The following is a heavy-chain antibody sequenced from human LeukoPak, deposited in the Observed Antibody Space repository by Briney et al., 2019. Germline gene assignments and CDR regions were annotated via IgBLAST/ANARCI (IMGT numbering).Heavy chain of an antibody. CDR3: ARTNGSGSYTTAFDY. D-gene: IGHD3-10*01. CDR1: GFTFDDYG. Sequence: GGSLRLSCAASGFTFDDYGMSWVRQAPGKGLEWVSGINWNGGSTGYADSVKGRFTISRDNAKNSLYLQMNSLRAEDTALYYCARTNGSGSYTTAFDYWGQGNLVTVSS. CDR2: INWNGGST. V-gene: IGHV3-20*04. J-gene: IGHJ4*02.